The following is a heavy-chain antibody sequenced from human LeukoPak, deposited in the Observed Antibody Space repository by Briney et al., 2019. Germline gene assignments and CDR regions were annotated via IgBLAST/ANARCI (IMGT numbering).Heavy chain of an antibody. Sequence: ASVKVSCKASGYTFTSYDINWVRQATGQGLEWMGWMNPNSGNTGYAQKFQGRVTMTRNTSISTAYMELSSLRSEDTAVYYCARVGWGIDWLLGLYYYYGMDVWGQGTTVTVSS. CDR2: MNPNSGNT. D-gene: IGHD3-9*01. CDR1: GYTFTSYD. CDR3: ARVGWGIDWLLGLYYYYGMDV. V-gene: IGHV1-8*01. J-gene: IGHJ6*02.